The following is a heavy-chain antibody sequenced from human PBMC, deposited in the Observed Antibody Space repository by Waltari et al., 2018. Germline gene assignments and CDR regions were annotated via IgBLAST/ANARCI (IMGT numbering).Heavy chain of an antibody. CDR3: AREIDDSSGYYDPRYFQH. V-gene: IGHV1-69*13. CDR2: IIPIFGTA. Sequence: QVQLVQSGAEVTTPGSSVKVSCKASGGTFSSYAISWVRQAPGQGLEWMGGIIPIFGTANYAQKFQGRVTITADESTSTAYMELSSLRSDDTAVYYCAREIDDSSGYYDPRYFQHWGQGTLVTVSS. D-gene: IGHD3-22*01. CDR1: GGTFSSYA. J-gene: IGHJ1*01.